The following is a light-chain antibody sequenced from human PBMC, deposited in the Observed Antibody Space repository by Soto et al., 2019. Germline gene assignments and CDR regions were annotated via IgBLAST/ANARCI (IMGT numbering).Light chain of an antibody. V-gene: IGKV3-15*01. CDR1: QSVSSN. Sequence: MMMTQSPATLSVSPGERATLSCRASQSVSSNLAWYQQKPGQAPRLLIYGASTRATGIPARFSGSGSGTEFTLTISSLQSEDFAVYYCQQYNNWPPVTFGQGTRLEIK. CDR3: QQYNNWPPVT. J-gene: IGKJ5*01. CDR2: GAS.